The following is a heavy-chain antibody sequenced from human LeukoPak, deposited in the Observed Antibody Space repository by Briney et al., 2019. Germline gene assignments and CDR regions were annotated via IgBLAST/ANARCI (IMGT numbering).Heavy chain of an antibody. Sequence: GGSLRLSCAASGFTVSSNYMSWVRQAPGKGLEWVSAISGSGGSTYYADSVKGRFTISRDNSKNTLYLQMNSLRAEDTAVYYCAKDLDYDILTGYYPSEAFDYWGQGTLVTVSS. CDR1: GFTVSSNY. CDR3: AKDLDYDILTGYYPSEAFDY. J-gene: IGHJ4*02. CDR2: ISGSGGST. D-gene: IGHD3-9*01. V-gene: IGHV3-23*01.